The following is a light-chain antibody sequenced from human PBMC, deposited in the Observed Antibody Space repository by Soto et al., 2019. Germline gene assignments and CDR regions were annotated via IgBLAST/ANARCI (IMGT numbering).Light chain of an antibody. J-gene: IGLJ2*01. CDR2: EVT. V-gene: IGLV2-14*01. CDR1: RSDVGGRNF. Sequence: QSVLTQPASVSGAPGQSITLSCTGNRSDVGGRNFVSWYQQHPGKAPKFLIYEVTNRPSGVSNRFSGSKSGNTASLTISGLQAEDEADYYCSSYTAITTLVLFGGGTKVTVL. CDR3: SSYTAITTLVL.